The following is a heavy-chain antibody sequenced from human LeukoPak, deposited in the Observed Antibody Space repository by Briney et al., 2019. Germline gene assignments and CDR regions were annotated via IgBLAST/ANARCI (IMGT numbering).Heavy chain of an antibody. J-gene: IGHJ4*02. Sequence: SETLSLTCTVSGGSISSSSYYWGWIRQPPGKGLEWIGSIYYSGSTYYNPSLKSRVTISVDTSKNQFSLKLSSVTAADTAVYYCARGDSSSWEGDLFDYWGQGTLVTVSS. CDR2: IYYSGST. V-gene: IGHV4-39*07. CDR3: ARGDSSSWEGDLFDY. D-gene: IGHD6-13*01. CDR1: GGSISSSSYY.